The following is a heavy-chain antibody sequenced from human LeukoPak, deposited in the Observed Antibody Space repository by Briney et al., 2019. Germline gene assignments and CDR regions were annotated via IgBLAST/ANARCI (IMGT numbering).Heavy chain of an antibody. CDR1: GGSISSGGYY. V-gene: IGHV4-31*03. CDR3: ARFSSDLAAAGSQVDY. Sequence: SETLSLTCTVSGGSISSGGYYWSWIRQHPGKGLEWIGYIYYSGSTYYNPSLKSRVTISVDTSKNQFSLRLSFVTAADTAVYYCARFSSDLAAAGSQVDYWGQGTLVTVSS. J-gene: IGHJ4*02. CDR2: IYYSGST. D-gene: IGHD6-13*01.